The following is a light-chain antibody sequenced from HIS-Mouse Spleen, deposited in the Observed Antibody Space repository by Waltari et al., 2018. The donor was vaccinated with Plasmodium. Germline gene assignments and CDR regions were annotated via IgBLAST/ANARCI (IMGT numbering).Light chain of an antibody. CDR2: AAS. CDR1: QGIRND. V-gene: IGKV1-6*01. CDR3: LQDYNYPYT. Sequence: IQMTQSPSSLSASAGDRGTITSRASQGIRNDLGWYQQKPGKAPKLLISAASSLQSGVPSRFSGSGSGTDFTLTISSLQPEDFATYYCLQDYNYPYTFGQGTKLEIK. J-gene: IGKJ2*01.